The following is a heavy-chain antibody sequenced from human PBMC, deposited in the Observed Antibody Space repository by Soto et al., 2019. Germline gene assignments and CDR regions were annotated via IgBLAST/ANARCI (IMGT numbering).Heavy chain of an antibody. D-gene: IGHD1-26*01. J-gene: IGHJ5*02. CDR3: ATQEVGGSYVYTFDP. V-gene: IGHV4-39*01. CDR1: GGSISSSNYY. Sequence: PSETLSLTCTESGGSISSSNYYWGWIRQPPGKGLEWIGSIYYSGSTYYNPSLKSRVTISVDTSKNQFSLKLSSVTAADTAVYYCATQEVGGSYVYTFDPWGQGTLVAISS. CDR2: IYYSGST.